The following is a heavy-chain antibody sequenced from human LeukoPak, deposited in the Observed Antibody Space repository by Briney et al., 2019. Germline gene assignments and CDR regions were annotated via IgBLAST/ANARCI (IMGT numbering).Heavy chain of an antibody. CDR2: IIPIFGTA. J-gene: IGHJ4*02. CDR1: GGTFSSYA. CDR3: AREVLGRRIAVAAMDY. D-gene: IGHD6-19*01. V-gene: IGHV1-69*13. Sequence: SVNVSCTASGGTFSSYAISWVRQAPGQGLEWMGGIIPIFGTANYAQKFQGRVTITADESTSTAYMELSSLRSEDTAVYYCAREVLGRRIAVAAMDYWGQGTLVTVSS.